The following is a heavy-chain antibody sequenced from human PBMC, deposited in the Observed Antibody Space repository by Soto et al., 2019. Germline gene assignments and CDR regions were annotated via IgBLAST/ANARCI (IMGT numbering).Heavy chain of an antibody. Sequence: PSETLSLSCAVSGGSISSYYWSWIRQPPGKGLEWIGYIYYSGSTNYNPSLKSRVTISVDTSKNQFSLKLTSVTAADTAVYYCARSRYTSGWWTPPFDYWGQGTLVTDSS. CDR3: ARSRYTSGWWTPPFDY. V-gene: IGHV4-59*01. CDR2: IYYSGST. D-gene: IGHD6-19*01. CDR1: GGSISSYY. J-gene: IGHJ4*02.